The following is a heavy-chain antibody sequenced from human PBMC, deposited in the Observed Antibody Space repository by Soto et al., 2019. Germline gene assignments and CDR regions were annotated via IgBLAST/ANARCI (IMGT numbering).Heavy chain of an antibody. Sequence: ASVKVSCKASGYTFTNYGISWVRQAPGQGLAWMAWISVYNGNTNYAQKLQGRFAITSDTSTNTAYMELRSLRSDDTAVYYCARDRVRGSSWYPFAYWGQ. J-gene: IGHJ4*01. CDR3: ARDRVRGSSWYPFAY. CDR1: GYTFTNYG. D-gene: IGHD6-13*01. CDR2: ISVYNGNT. V-gene: IGHV1-18*01.